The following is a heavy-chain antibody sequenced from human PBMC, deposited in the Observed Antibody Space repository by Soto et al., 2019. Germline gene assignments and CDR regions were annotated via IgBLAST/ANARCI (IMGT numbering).Heavy chain of an antibody. V-gene: IGHV3-30-3*01. J-gene: IGHJ4*02. CDR1: GFTFSSYA. CDR3: ARDIRLLWDQGLWDY. Sequence: QVQLVESGGGVVQPGRSLRLSCAASGFTFSSYAMHWVRQAPCKGLEWVAVISYDGSNKYYADSVKGRFTISRDKSKNTMYMQMSSLRAEDTAVYYCARDIRLLWDQGLWDYWGQGNMVTVSS. CDR2: ISYDGSNK. D-gene: IGHD1-26*01.